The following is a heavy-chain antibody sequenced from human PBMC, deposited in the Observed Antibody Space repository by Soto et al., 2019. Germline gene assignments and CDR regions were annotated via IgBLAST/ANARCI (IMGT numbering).Heavy chain of an antibody. CDR3: ARERTIFGVVIPARFMDV. Sequence: GGSLRLSCAASGFTFSSYWMSWVRQAPGKGLEWVANIKQDGSEKYYVDSVKGRFTISRDNAKNSLYLQMNSLRAEDTAVYYCARERTIFGVVIPARFMDVWGQGTTVTVSS. CDR1: GFTFSSYW. D-gene: IGHD3-3*01. CDR2: IKQDGSEK. J-gene: IGHJ6*02. V-gene: IGHV3-7*05.